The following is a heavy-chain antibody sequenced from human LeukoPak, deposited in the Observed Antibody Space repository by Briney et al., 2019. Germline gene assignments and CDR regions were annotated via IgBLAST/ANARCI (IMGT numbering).Heavy chain of an antibody. Sequence: ASVKVSCKASGYTFTSYYMHWVRQAPGQGLEWMGIINPSGGSTSYAQKFQGRVTMTRDTSTSTVYMELSSLRAEDTAVYYCARDRSCSGGSCYFWFDPWGQGTLVTVSS. CDR1: GYTFTSYY. D-gene: IGHD2-15*01. V-gene: IGHV1-46*01. J-gene: IGHJ5*02. CDR3: ARDRSCSGGSCYFWFDP. CDR2: INPSGGST.